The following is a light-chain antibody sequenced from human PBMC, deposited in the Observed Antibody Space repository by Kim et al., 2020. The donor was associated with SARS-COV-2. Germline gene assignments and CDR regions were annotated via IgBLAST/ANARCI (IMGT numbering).Light chain of an antibody. CDR3: NYRDSGGNHLV. CDR2: GQN. J-gene: IGLJ2*01. CDR1: RLRSYY. V-gene: IGLV3-19*01. Sequence: SSELTQDPAVTVALGQKVRITCQGDRLRSYYATWYQKKKGQAPVLVIYGQNNRPAGIPERFSVYYSGNTASLTITGAQAEDEAYYYCNYRDSGGNHLVFCGGTKVTFL.